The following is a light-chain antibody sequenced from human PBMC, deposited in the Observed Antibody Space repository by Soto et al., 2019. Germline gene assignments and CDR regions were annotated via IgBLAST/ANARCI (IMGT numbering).Light chain of an antibody. V-gene: IGLV2-14*01. CDR2: EVS. CDR1: SNDVGRYNY. Sequence: QSALTQPASVSGSPGQSITISCTGTSNDVGRYNYVSWYQQHPGKAPKLMIYEVSNRPSGASTRFSGSKSGNTASLTISGLQAEDEADYYCSSYSQGSTLVVFGGGTKLTLL. CDR3: SSYSQGSTLVV. J-gene: IGLJ3*02.